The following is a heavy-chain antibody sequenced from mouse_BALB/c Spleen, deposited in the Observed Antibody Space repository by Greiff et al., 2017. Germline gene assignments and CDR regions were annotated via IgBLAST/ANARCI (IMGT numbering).Heavy chain of an antibody. J-gene: IGHJ3*01. CDR3: ARDYYGSSYPWFAY. CDR1: GFTFSSYA. Sequence: VQLKESGGGLVKPGGSLKLSCAASGFTFSSYAMSWVRQTPEKRLEWVASISSGGSTYYPDSVKGRFTISRDNPKNTLFLQMTSLRSEDTAMYYCARDYYGSSYPWFAYWGQGTLVTVSA. D-gene: IGHD1-1*01. V-gene: IGHV5-6-5*01. CDR2: ISSGGST.